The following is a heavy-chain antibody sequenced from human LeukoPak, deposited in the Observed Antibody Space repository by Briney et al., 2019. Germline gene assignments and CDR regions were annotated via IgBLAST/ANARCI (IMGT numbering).Heavy chain of an antibody. CDR1: GFTFGDYA. V-gene: IGHV3-49*03. CDR3: TRDRGAYNLYDY. Sequence: GGPLRLSCTAFGFTFGDYAMSWIRQAPGKGLEWVGFIRSKAYGETADYAASVKGRFTISRDDSKAIAYLQMNSLKTEDTAVYHCTRDRGAYNLYDYWGQGTLVTVSS. D-gene: IGHD1-1*01. J-gene: IGHJ4*02. CDR2: IRSKAYGETA.